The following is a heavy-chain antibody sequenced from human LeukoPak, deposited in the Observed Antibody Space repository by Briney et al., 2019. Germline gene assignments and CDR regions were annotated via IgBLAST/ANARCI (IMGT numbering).Heavy chain of an antibody. J-gene: IGHJ4*02. CDR2: IYYSGST. CDR3: ARHAPTYYYDSSVPRLDY. Sequence: NPSETLSLTCTVSGGSISSYYWSWIRQPPGKGLEWIGYIYYSGSTNYNPSLKSRVTISVDTSKNQFSLKLSSVTAADTAVYYCARHAPTYYYDSSVPRLDYWGQGTLVTVSS. D-gene: IGHD3-22*01. CDR1: GGSISSYY. V-gene: IGHV4-59*01.